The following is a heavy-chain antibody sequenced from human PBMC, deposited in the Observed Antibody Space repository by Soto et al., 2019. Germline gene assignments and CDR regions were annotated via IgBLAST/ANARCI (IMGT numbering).Heavy chain of an antibody. V-gene: IGHV3-23*01. CDR1: GFTFTIFT. D-gene: IGHD1-1*01. CDR2: ISGSGGST. J-gene: IGHJ5*02. CDR3: VRWNGFGDR. Sequence: EVQLLESGGDLVQPGGSLRLSCAASGFTFTIFTMSWVRQSPGKGLVWVSTISGSGGSTYYADAVKGRFTISRDNSMGTLYLQMKSLGAEDTAVYYCVRWNGFGDRWGQGTLVTVSS.